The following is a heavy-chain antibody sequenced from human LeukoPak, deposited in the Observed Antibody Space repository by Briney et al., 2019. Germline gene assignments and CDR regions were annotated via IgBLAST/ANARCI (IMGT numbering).Heavy chain of an antibody. V-gene: IGHV3-15*01. CDR2: IKSKTDGGTT. J-gene: IGHJ4*02. D-gene: IGHD2-2*01. CDR3: AKDWVYCSSTSCSDPWYYFDY. Sequence: GGSLRLSCAASGFTFSNAWMSWVRQAPGKGLEWVGRIKSKTDGGTTDYAAPVKGRFTISRDDSKNTLYLQMNSLRAEDTAVYYCAKDWVYCSSTSCSDPWYYFDYWGQGTLVTVSS. CDR1: GFTFSNAW.